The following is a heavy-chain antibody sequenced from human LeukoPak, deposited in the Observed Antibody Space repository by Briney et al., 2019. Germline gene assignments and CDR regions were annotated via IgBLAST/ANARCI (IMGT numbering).Heavy chain of an antibody. Sequence: ASVKVSCKASGYTFTSYGISWVRQAPGQGLEWMEWISAYNGNTNYAQKLQGRVTMTTDTSTSTAYMELRSLRSDDTAVYYCARAFSSRIAAAGTPYYYYYMDVWGKGTTVTVSS. D-gene: IGHD6-13*01. CDR2: ISAYNGNT. V-gene: IGHV1-18*01. CDR1: GYTFTSYG. J-gene: IGHJ6*03. CDR3: ARAFSSRIAAAGTPYYYYYMDV.